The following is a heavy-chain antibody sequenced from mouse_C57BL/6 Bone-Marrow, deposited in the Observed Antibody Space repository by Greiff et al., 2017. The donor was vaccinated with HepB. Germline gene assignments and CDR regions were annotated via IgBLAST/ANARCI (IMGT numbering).Heavy chain of an antibody. CDR1: GFSLTSYG. V-gene: IGHV2-4*01. Sequence: QVQLQQSGPGLVQPSQSLSITCTVSGFSLTSYGVHWVRQPPGKGLEWLGVIWSGGSTDYNAAFISRLSISKDNSKSQVFFKMNSLQADATAIYYCAKNDGYYRKSAGFAYWGQGTLVTVSA. CDR3: AKNDGYYRKSAGFAY. D-gene: IGHD2-3*01. J-gene: IGHJ3*01. CDR2: IWSGGST.